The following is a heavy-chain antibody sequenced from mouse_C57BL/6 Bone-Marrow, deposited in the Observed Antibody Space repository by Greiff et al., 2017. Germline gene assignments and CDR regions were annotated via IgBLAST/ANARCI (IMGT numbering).Heavy chain of an antibody. Sequence: VQLQQSGAELVKPGASVKMSCKASGYTFTSYWITWVKQRPGQGLEWIGDIYPGSGSTNYNEKFKSKATLTVDTSSSTAYMQLSSLTSEDSAVYYWARPYYSNYWYFDVWGTGTTVTVAS. CDR1: GYTFTSYW. V-gene: IGHV1-55*01. J-gene: IGHJ1*03. CDR2: IYPGSGST. D-gene: IGHD2-5*01. CDR3: ARPYYSNYWYFDV.